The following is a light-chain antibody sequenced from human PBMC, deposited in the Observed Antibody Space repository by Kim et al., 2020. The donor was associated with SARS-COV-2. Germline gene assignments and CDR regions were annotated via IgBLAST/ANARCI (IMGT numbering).Light chain of an antibody. J-gene: IGLJ2*01. CDR3: AAWDDSLNGVV. CDR1: GSNIGSNT. V-gene: IGLV1-44*01. Sequence: QRVTIAGSGSGSNIGSNTVNWYQQLPGAAPELLIYSNNQRPSGVPDRFSGSKSGTSASLAISGLQSEDEADYYCAAWDDSLNGVVFGGGTQLTVL. CDR2: SNN.